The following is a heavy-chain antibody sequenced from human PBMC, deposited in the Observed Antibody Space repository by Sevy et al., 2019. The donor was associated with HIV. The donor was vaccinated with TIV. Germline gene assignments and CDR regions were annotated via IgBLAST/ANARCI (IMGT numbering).Heavy chain of an antibody. D-gene: IGHD6-13*01. CDR3: ARPSPRIAAAASAFYDN. Sequence: GGSLRLSCVVSGYSFSSYAISWVRQAPGKGLEWVSTINGRGGTTYYADSVKGRFTRSRDNPKSTLFLQMINLRVDDTAIYYFARPSPRIAAAASAFYDNWGQGTLVTVSS. CDR1: GYSFSSYA. CDR2: INGRGGTT. V-gene: IGHV3-23*01. J-gene: IGHJ4*02.